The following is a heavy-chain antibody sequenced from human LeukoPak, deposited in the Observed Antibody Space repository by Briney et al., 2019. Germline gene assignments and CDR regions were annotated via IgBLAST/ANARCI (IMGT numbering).Heavy chain of an antibody. CDR2: IDPSDSYT. Sequence: GESLRISCKGSEYSFTSYWISWVRQMPGKGLEWMGRIDPSDSYTNYSPSFQGHVTISADKSISTAYLQWSSLKASDTAMYYCARDVEMATIIGYWGQGTLVTVSS. D-gene: IGHD5-24*01. V-gene: IGHV5-10-1*01. CDR1: EYSFTSYW. CDR3: ARDVEMATIIGY. J-gene: IGHJ4*02.